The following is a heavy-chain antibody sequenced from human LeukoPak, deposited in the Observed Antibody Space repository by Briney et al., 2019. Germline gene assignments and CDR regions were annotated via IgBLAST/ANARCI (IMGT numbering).Heavy chain of an antibody. Sequence: GGSLRLSCAASGFTFSSYWMSWVRQAPGKGLEWVANIKQDGSEKNYVDSEKGRFTISRDNAKKSLYPQMNSLRAEDTAVYYCARDKLEGPMAGSNFDYWGQGTLVTVSS. D-gene: IGHD6-19*01. J-gene: IGHJ4*02. CDR1: GFTFSSYW. CDR2: IKQDGSEK. CDR3: ARDKLEGPMAGSNFDY. V-gene: IGHV3-7*01.